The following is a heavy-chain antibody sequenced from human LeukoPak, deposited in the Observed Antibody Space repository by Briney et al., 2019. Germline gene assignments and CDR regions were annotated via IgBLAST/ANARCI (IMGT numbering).Heavy chain of an antibody. V-gene: IGHV4-4*07. D-gene: IGHD2-15*01. Sequence: SETLSLTCTVSGGSISSYYWSWIRQPAGKGVEWIGRIYTSGITNYSPSLNSPVTMSVDTSKNQFSLKLSSVTAAHTAVYYSARGDDIVVVVAATVGCFDIWGQGTMVTVSS. CDR3: ARGDDIVVVVAATVGCFDI. J-gene: IGHJ3*02. CDR2: IYTSGIT. CDR1: GGSISSYY.